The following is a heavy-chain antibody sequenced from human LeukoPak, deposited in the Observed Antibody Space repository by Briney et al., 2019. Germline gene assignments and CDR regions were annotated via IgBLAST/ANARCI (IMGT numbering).Heavy chain of an antibody. D-gene: IGHD2-15*01. CDR3: ARDRGGSCSFDY. CDR2: IYYSGST. V-gene: IGHV4-34*01. J-gene: IGHJ4*02. Sequence: SETLSLTCAVYGGSFSGYYWSWIRQPPGKGLEWIGSIYYSGSTYYNPSLKSRVTISVDTSKNQFSLKLSSVTAADTAVYYCARDRGGSCSFDYWGQGTLVTVSS. CDR1: GGSFSGYY.